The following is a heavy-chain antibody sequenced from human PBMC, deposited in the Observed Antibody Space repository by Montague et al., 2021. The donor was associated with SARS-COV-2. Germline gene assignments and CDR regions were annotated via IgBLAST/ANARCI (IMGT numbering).Heavy chain of an antibody. V-gene: IGHV4-4*07. Sequence: SETLSLTCAVSGGSIITGSNFYWGWTRQSAGKGLEWIGRIHSSGGTNYNPSLKSRLTMSVDSSANQFSLKLTSVTAADTAVYYCARGVASSEGNWFDPWGQGTLVTVSS. CDR1: GGSIITGSNFY. D-gene: IGHD6-13*01. CDR3: ARGVASSEGNWFDP. J-gene: IGHJ5*02. CDR2: IHSSGGT.